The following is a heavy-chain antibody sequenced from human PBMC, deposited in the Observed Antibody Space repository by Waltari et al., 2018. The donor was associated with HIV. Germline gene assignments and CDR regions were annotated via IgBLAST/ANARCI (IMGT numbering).Heavy chain of an antibody. CDR2: ITASGGIT. V-gene: IGHV3-23*01. CDR3: ANIPPHSRGRGWFDP. D-gene: IGHD3-22*01. CDR1: GFTFSSYA. J-gene: IGHJ5*02. Sequence: EVQLLESGGGLVHPGESLRLSCAASGFTFSSYAMCWVPQTPGKGLELVSGITASGGITYYADALKGRLTISRDNSKNTLYLQMNSLRADDTAVYYCANIPPHSRGRGWFDPWGQGTLVTVSS.